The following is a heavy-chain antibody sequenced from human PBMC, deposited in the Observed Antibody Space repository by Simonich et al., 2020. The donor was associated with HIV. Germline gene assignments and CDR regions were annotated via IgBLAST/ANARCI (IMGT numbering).Heavy chain of an antibody. CDR1: GFTFSNYW. J-gene: IGHJ3*02. D-gene: IGHD2-21*01. CDR3: ARACGDAFDI. Sequence: VQLVESGGGVVQPGRSLRLSCAASGFTFSNYWLIWVRQAPGKGQEWGANKKQDGSQKDEGAAVQGRSTLSKDNAKNTLYLQMNSLRAEDTAVYYCARACGDAFDIWGQGTMVTVSS. CDR2: KKQDGSQK. V-gene: IGHV3-7*04.